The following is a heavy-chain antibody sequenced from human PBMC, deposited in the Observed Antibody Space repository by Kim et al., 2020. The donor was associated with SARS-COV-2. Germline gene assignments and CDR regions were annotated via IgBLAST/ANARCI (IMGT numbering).Heavy chain of an antibody. J-gene: IGHJ4*02. CDR1: GFTFTSSA. D-gene: IGHD6-13*01. CDR2: IVVGSGNT. Sequence: SVKVSCKASGFTFTSSAMQWVRQARGQRLEWIGWIVVGSGNTNYAQKFQERVTITRDMSTSTAYMEMSSLRSEDTAVYYCAASAAAGTSLADYWGQGTLVTVSS. CDR3: AASAAAGTSLADY. V-gene: IGHV1-58*02.